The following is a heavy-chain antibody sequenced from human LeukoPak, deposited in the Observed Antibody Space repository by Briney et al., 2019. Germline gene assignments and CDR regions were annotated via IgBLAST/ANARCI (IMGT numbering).Heavy chain of an antibody. V-gene: IGHV3-21*01. CDR2: ISSSSSYI. Sequence: PGRSLRLSCAASGFTFSSYSMNWVRQAPGKGLEWVSSISSSSSYIYYADSVKGRFTISRDNAKNSLYLQMNSLRAEDTAVYYCARVLRYCSSTSCQEEDYWGQGTLVTVSS. CDR1: GFTFSSYS. CDR3: ARVLRYCSSTSCQEEDY. D-gene: IGHD2-2*01. J-gene: IGHJ4*02.